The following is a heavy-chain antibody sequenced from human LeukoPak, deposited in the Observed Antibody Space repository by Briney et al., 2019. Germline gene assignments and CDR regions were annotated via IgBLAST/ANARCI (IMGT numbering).Heavy chain of an antibody. J-gene: IGHJ5*02. D-gene: IGHD6-13*01. Sequence: GGSLRLSCAASGFTFSSYGMHWVRQAPGKGLEWVAFIRYDGSNKYYADSVKGRFTISRDNSKNTLYLQMNSLRAEDTAVYYCAKHVYSSSWTVFVDWFDPWGQGTLVTVSS. CDR1: GFTFSSYG. V-gene: IGHV3-30*02. CDR3: AKHVYSSSWTVFVDWFDP. CDR2: IRYDGSNK.